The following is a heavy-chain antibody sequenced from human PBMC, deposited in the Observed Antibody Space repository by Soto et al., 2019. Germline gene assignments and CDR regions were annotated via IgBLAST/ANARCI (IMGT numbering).Heavy chain of an antibody. CDR1: GDSISSSVW. CDR3: ARKAWVRFDY. V-gene: IGHV4-4*02. D-gene: IGHD7-27*01. Sequence: PSETLSLTCAVSGDSISSSVWWTWVRQPPGKGLEWIGEVFHTGNTYYNPSLKSRPTMSVDKSRNEFSLKLTSVTAADTAIYYCARKAWVRFDYWGQGALVTVSS. J-gene: IGHJ4*02. CDR2: VFHTGNT.